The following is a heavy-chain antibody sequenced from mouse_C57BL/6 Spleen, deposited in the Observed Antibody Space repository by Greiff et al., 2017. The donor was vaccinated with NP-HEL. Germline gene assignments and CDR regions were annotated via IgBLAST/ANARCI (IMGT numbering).Heavy chain of an antibody. D-gene: IGHD1-1*01. CDR2: IDPNSGGT. CDR1: GYTFTSYW. Sequence: QVQLQQPGAELVKPGASVKLSCKASGYTFTSYWMHWVKQRPGRGLEWIGRIDPNSGGTKYNEKFKSKATLTVDKPSSTAYMQLSSLTSEDSAVYYCARSRATTTVVDDYAMDYWGQGTSVTVSS. CDR3: ARSRATTTVVDDYAMDY. V-gene: IGHV1-72*01. J-gene: IGHJ4*01.